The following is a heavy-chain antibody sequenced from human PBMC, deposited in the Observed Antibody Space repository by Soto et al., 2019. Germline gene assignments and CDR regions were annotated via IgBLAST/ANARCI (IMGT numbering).Heavy chain of an antibody. CDR3: ARADPDASVGY. Sequence: SETLSLTCTVSGGSMGSHYWTWLRQPPGKGLEWIGYISYSGSTYYNPSLKSRVTISADTSRNQFSLKLSSVIAADTAVYYCARADPDASVGYWGQGTLVTVSS. CDR1: GGSMGSHY. J-gene: IGHJ4*02. V-gene: IGHV4-59*11. D-gene: IGHD3-16*01. CDR2: ISYSGST.